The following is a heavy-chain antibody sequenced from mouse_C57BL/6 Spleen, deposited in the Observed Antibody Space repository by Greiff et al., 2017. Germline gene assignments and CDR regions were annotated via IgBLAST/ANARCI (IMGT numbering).Heavy chain of an antibody. CDR1: GYTFTSYW. V-gene: IGHV1-50*01. CDR2: IDPSDSYT. D-gene: IGHD4-1*02. CDR3: ARLTNWTFAY. J-gene: IGHJ3*01. Sequence: VQLQQPGAELVKPGASVKLSCKASGYTFTSYWMQWVKQRPGQGLEWIGEIDPSDSYTNYNQKFKGKATLTVDTSSSTAYMQLSSLTSEDSAVYYCARLTNWTFAYWGQGTLVTVSA.